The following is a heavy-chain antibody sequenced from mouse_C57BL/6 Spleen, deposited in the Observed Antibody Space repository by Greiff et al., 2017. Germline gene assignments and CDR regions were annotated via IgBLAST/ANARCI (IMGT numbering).Heavy chain of an antibody. CDR1: GFTFSSYA. CDR2: ISDGGSYT. Sequence: EVKVVESGGGLVKPGGSLKLSCAASGFTFSSYALSWVRQTPEKRLAWVATISDGGSYTYYPDNVKGRFTISRDNAKNNLYLQMSHLKSEDTAMYYCARSTMVTYWYFDVWGTGTTVTVSS. V-gene: IGHV5-4*03. J-gene: IGHJ1*03. CDR3: ARSTMVTYWYFDV. D-gene: IGHD2-2*01.